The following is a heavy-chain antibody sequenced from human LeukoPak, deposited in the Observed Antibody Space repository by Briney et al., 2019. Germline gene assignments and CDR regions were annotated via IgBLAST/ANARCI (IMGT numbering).Heavy chain of an antibody. CDR1: GGTFSSYA. V-gene: IGHV1-69*06. D-gene: IGHD3-9*01. Sequence: AASVKVSCKASGGTFSSYAISWVRQAPGQGLEWMGGIIPIFGTANYAQKFQGRVTITADKSTSTAYMELSSLRSEDTAVYYCARDSRGDFDWFDWGQGTLVTVSS. J-gene: IGHJ4*02. CDR2: IIPIFGTA. CDR3: ARDSRGDFDWFD.